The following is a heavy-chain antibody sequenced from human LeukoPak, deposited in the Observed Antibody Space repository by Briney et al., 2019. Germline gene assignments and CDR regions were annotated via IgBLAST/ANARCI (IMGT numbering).Heavy chain of an antibody. CDR2: IYTGGST. CDR1: RLTVSSNY. D-gene: IGHD3-16*01. CDR3: ARSPPDGGVKYDFYN. V-gene: IGHV3-53*01. J-gene: IGHJ4*02. Sequence: AGRSLSLSSPASRLTVSSNYMSWVRQAPGKGLEWVSVIYTGGSTYYADSVKGRFTISRDNSKNTLYLQMNSLRAEDTAVYYWARSPPDGGVKYDFYNRGEGTLGTVSS.